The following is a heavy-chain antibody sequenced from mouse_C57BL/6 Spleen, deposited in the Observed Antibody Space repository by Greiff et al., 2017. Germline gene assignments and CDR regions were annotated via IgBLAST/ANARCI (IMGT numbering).Heavy chain of an antibody. Sequence: VQLQQSGPELVKPGASVKISCKATGYSFTSYYIHWVKQRPGQGLGWIGWIFPGSGNTKYNEKFKGKATLTADTSSSTAYMQLSSLTSEDSAVYSCARCDGYLPLDYWGQGTTLTVSS. CDR1: GYSFTSYY. V-gene: IGHV1-66*01. CDR3: ARCDGYLPLDY. CDR2: IFPGSGNT. D-gene: IGHD2-3*01. J-gene: IGHJ2*01.